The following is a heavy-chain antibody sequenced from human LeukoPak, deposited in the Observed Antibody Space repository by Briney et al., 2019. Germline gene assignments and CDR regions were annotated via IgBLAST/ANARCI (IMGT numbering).Heavy chain of an antibody. Sequence: ASVKVSCKVSGGTLTELSTHWVRQAPGKGLEWMGGFDPEHGEMIYAQKLQGRVTMTEDRSTDTAYMELSSLRSEDTAVYYCATGGPWDLLKYCGQGTLVTVSS. CDR3: ATGGPWDLLKY. D-gene: IGHD3-9*01. J-gene: IGHJ4*02. V-gene: IGHV1-24*01. CDR1: GGTLTELS. CDR2: FDPEHGEM.